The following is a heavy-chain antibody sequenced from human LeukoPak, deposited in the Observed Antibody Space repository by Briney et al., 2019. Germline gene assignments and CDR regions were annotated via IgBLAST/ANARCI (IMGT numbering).Heavy chain of an antibody. CDR2: IYDSGTT. CDR1: GGSISSYY. D-gene: IGHD6-13*01. V-gene: IGHV4-59*01. CDR3: ARMIIAPDVDYFDY. J-gene: IGHJ4*02. Sequence: SETLSLTCTVSGGSISSYYWTWIRQPPGKGLEWIGYIYDSGTTNYNPSLRSRVSISVHTSKNQFSLHLGSVTAADTAVYYCARMIIAPDVDYFDYWGQGALVTVSS.